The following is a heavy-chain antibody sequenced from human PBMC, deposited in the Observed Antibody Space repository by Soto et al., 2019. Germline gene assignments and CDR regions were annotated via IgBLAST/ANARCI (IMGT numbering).Heavy chain of an antibody. Sequence: QVQLVESGGGVVQPGRSLRLSCAASGFTFSSYGMHWVRQAPGRGLEWVAVIWYHGSNKYYADSVKGRFTISRDNSKNTLYLQMNSLRAEDTAVYYCARDRDPGQWLTTNYFDYWGQGTLVTVSS. CDR2: IWYHGSNK. J-gene: IGHJ4*02. CDR3: ARDRDPGQWLTTNYFDY. CDR1: GFTFSSYG. D-gene: IGHD6-19*01. V-gene: IGHV3-33*01.